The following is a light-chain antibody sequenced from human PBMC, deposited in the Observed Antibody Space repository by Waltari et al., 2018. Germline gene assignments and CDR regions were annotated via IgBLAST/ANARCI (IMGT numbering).Light chain of an antibody. CDR2: KVS. CDR3: MQGTYWPSWT. Sequence: DVVMTQSPLSLPVTLGQPASISCSSSQTLLHSDRNTYLSWFQQRPGQSPRRLIYKVSRRDSGVPDRFSGSGSGTDFTLKISRVEAEDVGVYYCMQGTYWPSWTFGQGTKVEIK. J-gene: IGKJ1*01. CDR1: QTLLHSDRNTY. V-gene: IGKV2-30*02.